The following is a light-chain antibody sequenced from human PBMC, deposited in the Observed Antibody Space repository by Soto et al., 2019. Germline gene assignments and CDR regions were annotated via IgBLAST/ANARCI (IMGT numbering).Light chain of an antibody. CDR3: QQSYSTPRT. V-gene: IGKV1-39*01. CDR1: QSISSY. Sequence: DIQMTQSPSSLSASVGDRVTITCRASQSISSYLNWYQQKPGKAPKLLIYAASSLQSGVPSRFSGRGSGTDFTLTISRLQPEDFATYYCQQSYSTPRTFGQWTKLEIK. J-gene: IGKJ2*01. CDR2: AAS.